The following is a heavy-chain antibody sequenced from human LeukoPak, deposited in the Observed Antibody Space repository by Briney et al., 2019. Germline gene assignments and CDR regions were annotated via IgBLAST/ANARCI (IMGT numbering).Heavy chain of an antibody. CDR2: IRYDGNNK. D-gene: IGHD3-22*01. J-gene: IGHJ3*02. CDR3: VRDRNERSYGSSGYHYASGDAFDI. V-gene: IGHV3-30*02. CDR1: EFTFSSYG. Sequence: GGSLRLSCEASEFTFSSYGMHWVRQPPGKGLEWVAFIRYDGNNKYYADSVKGRFTISRDNSKYTLYLQMNSLRAEDTAIYYCVRDRNERSYGSSGYHYASGDAFDIWGKGTMVSVSS.